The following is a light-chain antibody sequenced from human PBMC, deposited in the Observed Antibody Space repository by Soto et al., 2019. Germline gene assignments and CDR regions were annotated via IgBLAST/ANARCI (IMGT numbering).Light chain of an antibody. Sequence: MVTAYCPPSLAVSXGERXHMTXXSXQXXLYSSKKKNYLAWYQQKAGHPPKLLICWASSRESGVPDRIGGSGSGTDFTLTIGSLQAEDVAVYYCQQYYDTPLTFGVGTKVDIK. J-gene: IGKJ4*01. CDR1: QXXLYSSKKKNY. V-gene: IGKV4-1*01. CDR3: QQYYDTPLT. CDR2: WAS.